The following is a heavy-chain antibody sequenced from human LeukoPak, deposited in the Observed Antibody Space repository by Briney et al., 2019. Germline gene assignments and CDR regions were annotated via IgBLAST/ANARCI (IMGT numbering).Heavy chain of an antibody. CDR2: INPNSVGT. D-gene: IGHD3-9*01. CDR3: ARRAIGLYYDNLKGFDP. J-gene: IGHJ5*02. V-gene: IGHV1-2*02. CDR1: GYTFTGYY. Sequence: ASVKVSCKASGYTFTGYYMHWVRQAPGQGLEWMGWINPNSVGTNYSQKFQGRVTITRDTAISTAHIEMSRLRSDDTAVYYCARRAIGLYYDNLKGFDPWGQGTLVTVSS.